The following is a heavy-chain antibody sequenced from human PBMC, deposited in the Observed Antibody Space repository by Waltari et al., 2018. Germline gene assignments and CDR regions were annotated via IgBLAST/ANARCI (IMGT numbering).Heavy chain of an antibody. J-gene: IGHJ3*02. CDR1: GFTVSSNY. V-gene: IGHV3-53*04. Sequence: EVQLVESGGGLVQPGGSLRLSCAASGFTVSSNYMSWVRQAPGKGLEWVSVIYSGGSTYYADSVKGRFTISRHNSKNTLYLQMNSLRAEDTAVYYCARVSPELRLQGAFDIWGQGTMVTVSS. CDR3: ARVSPELRLQGAFDI. D-gene: IGHD1-7*01. CDR2: IYSGGST.